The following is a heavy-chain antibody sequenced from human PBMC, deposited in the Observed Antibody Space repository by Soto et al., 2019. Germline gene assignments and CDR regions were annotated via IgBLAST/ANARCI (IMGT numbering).Heavy chain of an antibody. CDR3: VRHFGDRLCYYDY. J-gene: IGHJ4*02. Sequence: PSETLSLTCTVSGDSIRSGSYHWAWIRQSPGKGLEWIASIYYSGTTYYNPSLKSRVTISVDSSRNQLSVNLGSVTAADTAAYFCVRHFGDRLCYYDYWGQGTPVTVSS. CDR2: IYYSGTT. D-gene: IGHD2-21*01. CDR1: GDSIRSGSYH. V-gene: IGHV4-39*01.